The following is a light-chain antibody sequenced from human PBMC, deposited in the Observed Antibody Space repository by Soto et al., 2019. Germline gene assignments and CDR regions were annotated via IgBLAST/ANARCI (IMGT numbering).Light chain of an antibody. CDR2: EVS. Sequence: QSALTQPASVSGSPGQSITISCTGTSSDVGGYNYVSWYQQHPGKAPKLMIYEVSHRPSGVSDRFSGSKSGNTASLTISGVQADDEADYYCSSYTSTSTRVLFGGGTKLTVL. J-gene: IGLJ2*01. V-gene: IGLV2-14*01. CDR1: SSDVGGYNY. CDR3: SSYTSTSTRVL.